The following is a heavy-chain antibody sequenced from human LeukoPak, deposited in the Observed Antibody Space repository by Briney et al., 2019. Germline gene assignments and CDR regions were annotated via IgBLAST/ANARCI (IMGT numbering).Heavy chain of an antibody. CDR2: ISWNSGST. D-gene: IGHD6-6*01. CDR1: GFTFDDYA. J-gene: IGHJ4*02. CDR3: AKSSSSGYFDY. V-gene: IGHV3-9*01. Sequence: GRSLRLSCAASGFTFDDYAMHWVRQAPGKGLEWVSGISWNSGSTGYADSVKGRFTISRDNAKNSLYLQMNSLRAEDTALYYCAKSSSSGYFDYWGQGTLVTVSS.